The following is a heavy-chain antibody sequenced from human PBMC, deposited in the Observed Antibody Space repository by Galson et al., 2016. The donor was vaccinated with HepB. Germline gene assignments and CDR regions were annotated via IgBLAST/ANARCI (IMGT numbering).Heavy chain of an antibody. J-gene: IGHJ5*02. V-gene: IGHV1-18*01. D-gene: IGHD3-22*01. CDR1: GYTFTGYA. CDR3: ARVDLYYHDGTYPRSWFDP. Sequence: SVKVSCKASGYTFTGYAISWVRQAPGQGLEWMGWISAYNGGTDFAQQLQGRVTMTTDSLTTTAYLELRSLRSDDTAVYYCARVDLYYHDGTYPRSWFDPWGLGTLVTVSS. CDR2: ISAYNGGT.